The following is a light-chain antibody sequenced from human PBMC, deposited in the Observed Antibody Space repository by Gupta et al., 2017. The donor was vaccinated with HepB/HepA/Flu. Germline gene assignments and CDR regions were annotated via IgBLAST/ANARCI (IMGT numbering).Light chain of an antibody. Sequence: QTVVTQEPSFSVSPGGTVTLTCVLSSGSVSTSYYPSWYQQTPGQAPRTLIYTTNTRSSGFPDRCSGSILGNKAALTITGAQADDESDYYCVLYMGSGSWVFGGGTKLTVL. CDR3: VLYMGSGSWV. CDR2: TTN. CDR1: SGSVSTSYY. J-gene: IGLJ3*02. V-gene: IGLV8-61*01.